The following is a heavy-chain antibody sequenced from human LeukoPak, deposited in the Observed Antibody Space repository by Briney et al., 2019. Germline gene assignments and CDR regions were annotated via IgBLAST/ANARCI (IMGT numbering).Heavy chain of an antibody. CDR2: IYNGGII. J-gene: IGHJ5*02. CDR3: ARDSGTTGEVKFDP. Sequence: SETLSLTCTVSGDSISRYYWSWIRQPAGKGLEWIGRIYNGGIITYNPSLKSRVTVSIDTSNNQFSLRLRFVTAADTAVYYCARDSGTTGEVKFDPWGQGTLVTVSS. CDR1: GDSISRYY. D-gene: IGHD3-10*01. V-gene: IGHV4-4*07.